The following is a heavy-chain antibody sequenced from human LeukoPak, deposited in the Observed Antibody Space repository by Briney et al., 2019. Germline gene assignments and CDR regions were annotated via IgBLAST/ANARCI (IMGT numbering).Heavy chain of an antibody. CDR1: GFPFANTW. CDR3: AIGGTYGSGS. J-gene: IGHJ4*02. V-gene: IGHV3-74*01. Sequence: GGSLRLSCAASGFPFANTWMHWVRQTPGKGLAWVSLINNDGSTTNYADSVKGRSTISRDNAKNTVYLQMNSLRAEDTAVYYCAIGGTYGSGSWGQGTLVTVSS. CDR2: INNDGSTT. D-gene: IGHD3-10*01.